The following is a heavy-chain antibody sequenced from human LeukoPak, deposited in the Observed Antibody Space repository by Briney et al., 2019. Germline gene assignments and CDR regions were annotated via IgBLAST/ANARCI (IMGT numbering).Heavy chain of an antibody. V-gene: IGHV3-23*01. Sequence: GGSLRLSCAASGFTFSSYAMSWVRQAPGKGLEWVSATSGSGGSTYYADSVKGRFTISRDNSKNTLYLQMNSLRAEDTAVFYCAKGSMVGVLCCFDHWGQGTLVTVSS. CDR3: AKGSMVGVLCCFDH. J-gene: IGHJ4*02. CDR1: GFTFSSYA. CDR2: TSGSGGST. D-gene: IGHD3-10*01.